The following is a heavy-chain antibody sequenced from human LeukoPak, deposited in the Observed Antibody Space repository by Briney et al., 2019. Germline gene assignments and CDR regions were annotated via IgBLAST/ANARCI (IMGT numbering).Heavy chain of an antibody. CDR1: GFTFSSYS. Sequence: GGSLRLSCAASGFTFSSYSMNWVRQAPGRGLEWVSSISTSSSYIYYADSVKGRFTISRDNAKDSLYLQMNSLRVEDTAVYYCTRDPRHFDSCGQGTLVTVSS. D-gene: IGHD6-6*01. CDR3: TRDPRHFDS. V-gene: IGHV3-21*01. J-gene: IGHJ5*01. CDR2: ISTSSSYI.